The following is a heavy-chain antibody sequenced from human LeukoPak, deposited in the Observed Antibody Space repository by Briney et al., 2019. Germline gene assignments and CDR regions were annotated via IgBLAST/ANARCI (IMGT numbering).Heavy chain of an antibody. CDR1: GYTFTSYG. D-gene: IGHD3-10*01. CDR3: ARDRGYYGSGSSPALYDC. V-gene: IGHV1-18*04. CDR2: ISAYNGNT. Sequence: ASVKVSCKASGYTFTSYGISWVRQAPGQGLEWMGWISAYNGNTNYAQKLQGRVAMTTDTSTSTAYMELRSLRSDDTAVYYCARDRGYYGSGSSPALYDCWGQGTLVTVSS. J-gene: IGHJ4*02.